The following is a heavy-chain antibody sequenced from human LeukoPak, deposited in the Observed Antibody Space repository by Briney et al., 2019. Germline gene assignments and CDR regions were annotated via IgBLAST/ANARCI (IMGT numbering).Heavy chain of an antibody. D-gene: IGHD3-10*01. CDR1: GFTFSSYG. CDR3: AKRYYYGSGSQGGDY. J-gene: IGHJ4*02. CDR2: IRYDGSNK. V-gene: IGHV3-30*02. Sequence: AGGSLRLSCAASGFTFSSYGMHWVRQAPGKGLEWVAFIRYDGSNKYYADSVKGRFTISRDNSKNTLYLQMNSLRAEDTAVYYCAKRYYYGSGSQGGDYWGQGTLVTVSS.